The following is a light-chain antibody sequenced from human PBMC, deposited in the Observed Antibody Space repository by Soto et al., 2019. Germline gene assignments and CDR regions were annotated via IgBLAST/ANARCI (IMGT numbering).Light chain of an antibody. CDR1: QSLLHSNGYNY. CDR3: MQALQTAYT. Sequence: DIVMTQSPLSLPVTPGEPASISCRSSQSLLHSNGYNYLDWYLQKPGQSPQLLIYLGSNRASGVADRLSGSGSGTDFTLKISRVEAEDVGVYYCMQALQTAYTFCQGTKLEIK. J-gene: IGKJ2*01. V-gene: IGKV2-28*01. CDR2: LGS.